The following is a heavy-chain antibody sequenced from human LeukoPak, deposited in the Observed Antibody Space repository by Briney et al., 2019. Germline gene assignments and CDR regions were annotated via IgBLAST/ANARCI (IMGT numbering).Heavy chain of an antibody. V-gene: IGHV1-18*01. CDR2: ISAYNGNT. Sequence: ASVEVSCKASGYTFTSYDINWVRQATGQGLEWMGWISAYNGNTNYAQKLQGRVTMTTDTSTSTAYMELRSLRSDDTAVYYCARVVGSGSYYWGQGTLVTVSS. D-gene: IGHD3-10*01. J-gene: IGHJ4*02. CDR1: GYTFTSYD. CDR3: ARVVGSGSYY.